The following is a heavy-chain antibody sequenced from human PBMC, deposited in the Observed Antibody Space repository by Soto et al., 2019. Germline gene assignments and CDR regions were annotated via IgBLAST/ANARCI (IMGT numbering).Heavy chain of an antibody. Sequence: QVQLVQSGAEVKKPGASVKVSCKASGYTFTSYGISWVRQAPGQGLEWMGWISAYNGNTNYAQKLQGRVTMTTGTSTSTAYMELRSLRSDDTAVYYCASSYYYDSSGYYFNVDWGQGTLVTVSS. CDR3: ASSYYYDSSGYYFNVD. J-gene: IGHJ4*02. CDR2: ISAYNGNT. CDR1: GYTFTSYG. V-gene: IGHV1-18*04. D-gene: IGHD3-22*01.